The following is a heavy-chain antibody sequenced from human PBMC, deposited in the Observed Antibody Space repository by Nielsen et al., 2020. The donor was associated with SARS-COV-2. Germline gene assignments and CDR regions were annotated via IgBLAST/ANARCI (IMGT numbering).Heavy chain of an antibody. CDR2: IQSNSAYL. V-gene: IGHV3-21*01. CDR3: ARGLRGWFFDF. D-gene: IGHD6-19*01. CDR1: GFTFSTYD. Sequence: GESLKISCAASGFTFSTYDMTWVRQAPGKGLEWVSSIQSNSAYLDYTNSVKGRFTISRDKAKKSLSLQMNSLRAEDTAVYYCARGLRGWFFDFWGQGILVTVSS. J-gene: IGHJ4*02.